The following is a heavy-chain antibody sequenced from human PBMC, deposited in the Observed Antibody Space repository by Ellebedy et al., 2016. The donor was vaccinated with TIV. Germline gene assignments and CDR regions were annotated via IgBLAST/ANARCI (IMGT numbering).Heavy chain of an antibody. Sequence: GESLKIYCEASGYIFTGSWIGWVRQVPGKGLEWMGMNFPSDYETIYSPSFQGQVTMSADKSITTAYLQWGSLKASDSGIYFCARQASGFDFDYWGQGTLVTVSS. CDR3: ARQASGFDFDY. V-gene: IGHV5-51*01. CDR2: NFPSDYET. CDR1: GYIFTGSW. J-gene: IGHJ4*02. D-gene: IGHD5-12*01.